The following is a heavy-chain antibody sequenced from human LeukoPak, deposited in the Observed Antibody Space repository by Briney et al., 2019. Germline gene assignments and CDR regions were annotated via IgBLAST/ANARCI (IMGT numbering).Heavy chain of an antibody. CDR1: GCTFSSYA. Sequence: SVKVSCTASGCTFSSYAISWVRQAPGQGLEWMGVIIPIFGTANYAQKFQGRVTITADESTSTDYMELSSMRSEDTAVYYCARKRSGYDEVVGDYYGMDVWGKGTTVTVSS. CDR2: IIPIFGTA. D-gene: IGHD5-12*01. CDR3: ARKRSGYDEVVGDYYGMDV. V-gene: IGHV1-69*01. J-gene: IGHJ6*04.